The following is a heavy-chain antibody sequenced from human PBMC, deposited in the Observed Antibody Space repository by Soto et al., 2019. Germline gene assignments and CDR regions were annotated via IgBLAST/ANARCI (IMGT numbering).Heavy chain of an antibody. Sequence: ASLKVSCKASGGTFSTYAISWVRQAPGQGLEWMGGIIPIFGTPHYAQKFQGRVTITADASTSTAYMELSSLRSEDSAVYYCAVDPWIQLWKFDYWGQGTLVTVSS. V-gene: IGHV1-69*13. CDR2: IIPIFGTP. CDR3: AVDPWIQLWKFDY. D-gene: IGHD5-18*01. CDR1: GGTFSTYA. J-gene: IGHJ4*02.